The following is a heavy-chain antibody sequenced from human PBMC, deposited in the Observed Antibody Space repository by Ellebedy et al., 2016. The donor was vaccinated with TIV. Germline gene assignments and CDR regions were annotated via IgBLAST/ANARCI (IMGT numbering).Heavy chain of an antibody. Sequence: MPGGSLRLSCAVYGGSFSGYYWSWIRQPPGKGLEWIGEINHSGSTNYNPSLKSRVTISVDTSKNQFSLKLSSVTAADTAVYYCARRSSYSSSIVNWGQGTLVTVSS. J-gene: IGHJ4*02. V-gene: IGHV4-34*01. CDR3: ARRSSYSSSIVN. CDR2: INHSGST. D-gene: IGHD6-6*01. CDR1: GGSFSGYY.